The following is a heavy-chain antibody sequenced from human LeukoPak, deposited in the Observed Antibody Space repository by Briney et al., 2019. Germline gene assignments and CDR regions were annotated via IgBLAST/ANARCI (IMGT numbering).Heavy chain of an antibody. D-gene: IGHD4-23*01. J-gene: IGHJ6*02. CDR2: ISAYNGNT. CDR1: GYTFTSYG. CDR3: ARLSGNSYYYYGMDV. V-gene: IGHV1-18*01. Sequence: GASVKVSCKASGYTFTSYGISWVRQAPGQRLEGMGWISAYNGNTNYAQKLQGRVTMTTDTSTSTAYMELRSLRSDDTAVYYCARLSGNSYYYYGMDVWGQGTTVTVSS.